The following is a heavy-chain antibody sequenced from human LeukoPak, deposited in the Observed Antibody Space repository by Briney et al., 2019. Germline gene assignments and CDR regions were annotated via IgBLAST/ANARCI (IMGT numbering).Heavy chain of an antibody. CDR1: GFTFSSYT. V-gene: IGHV3-23*01. J-gene: IGHJ5*02. D-gene: IGHD2-15*01. CDR3: ATFCSGGDCYSFAP. Sequence: GSLRLSCAASGFTFSSYTMSWVRQAPGKGLEWVSTITTSDGNTYYADSVKGRFTVSRDNSKNTLFLQMDSLRVEDTAVYYCATFCSGGDCYSFAPWGQGTLVTVSS. CDR2: ITTSDGNT.